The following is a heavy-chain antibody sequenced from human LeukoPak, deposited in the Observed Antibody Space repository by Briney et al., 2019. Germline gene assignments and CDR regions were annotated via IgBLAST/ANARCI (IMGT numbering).Heavy chain of an antibody. CDR2: INPNSGGT. Sequence: ASVKVSCKASGYTFTGYYMHWVRQAPGQGLEWMGWINPNSGGTNYAQKFQGRVIMTRDTSISTAYMELSRLRSDDTAVYYCASEAYYYGSGVTGGAFDIWGQGTMVTVSS. D-gene: IGHD3-10*01. V-gene: IGHV1-2*02. CDR3: ASEAYYYGSGVTGGAFDI. CDR1: GYTFTGYY. J-gene: IGHJ3*02.